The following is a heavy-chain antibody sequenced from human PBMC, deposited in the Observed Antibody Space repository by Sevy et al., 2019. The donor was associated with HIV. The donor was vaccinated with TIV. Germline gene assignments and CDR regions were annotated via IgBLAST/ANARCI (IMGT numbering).Heavy chain of an antibody. Sequence: GGSLRLSCATSGFTFSSYWFHWVRQAPGKGLEWVTGVNSDGSNTNYADSVKGRFTISRDCAKDTLCLQMNALRAEDTAVYFCVAANSSEDHWGQGTLVTVSS. D-gene: IGHD1-1*01. CDR2: VNSDGSNT. V-gene: IGHV3-74*01. J-gene: IGHJ4*02. CDR3: VAANSSEDH. CDR1: GFTFSSYW.